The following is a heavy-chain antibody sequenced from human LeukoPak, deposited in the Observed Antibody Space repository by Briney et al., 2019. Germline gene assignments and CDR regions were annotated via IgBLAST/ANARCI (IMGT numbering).Heavy chain of an antibody. V-gene: IGHV1-69*05. Sequence: ASVKVSCKASGGSFSRHAISWVRQAPGQGLEWMGEIIPLFGTTHYAQKFQGRVTITTDESTSTGYVELSSLRSEDTAVYYGARGVIVAATHFDNWGQGTLVTVSS. CDR3: ARGVIVAATHFDN. D-gene: IGHD1-26*01. CDR2: IIPLFGTT. J-gene: IGHJ4*02. CDR1: GGSFSRHA.